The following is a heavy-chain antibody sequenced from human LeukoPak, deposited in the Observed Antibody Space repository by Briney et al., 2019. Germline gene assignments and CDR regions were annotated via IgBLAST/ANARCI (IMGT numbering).Heavy chain of an antibody. J-gene: IGHJ6*02. D-gene: IGHD3-10*01. CDR1: GGSISSYY. Sequence: PSETLSLTCTVSGGSISSYYWSWIRQPPGKGLEWIGEINHSGSTNSNPSLKSRVTISVDTSQNQFSLKMNSVTAADTAVFYCARGRRGFGYGMDVWGQGTTVTVSS. CDR2: INHSGST. V-gene: IGHV4-34*01. CDR3: ARGRRGFGYGMDV.